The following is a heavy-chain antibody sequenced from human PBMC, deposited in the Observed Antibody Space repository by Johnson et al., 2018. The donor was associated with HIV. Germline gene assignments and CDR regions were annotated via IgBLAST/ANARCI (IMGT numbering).Heavy chain of an antibody. CDR1: RFTFDDYA. V-gene: IGHV3-43D*03. J-gene: IGHJ3*02. CDR2: INWDGDSP. CDR3: ARDIASGYTNGGTLDM. D-gene: IGHD5-18*01. Sequence: QLVESGGVVVHPGGSLRLSCETSRFTFDDYAMHWVRQAPGKGLEWVSLINWDGDSPYYAASLKGRFTFSRDNSKNSLYLQMNSLRPEDTGFYYCARDIASGYTNGGTLDMWGRGTMVTVSS.